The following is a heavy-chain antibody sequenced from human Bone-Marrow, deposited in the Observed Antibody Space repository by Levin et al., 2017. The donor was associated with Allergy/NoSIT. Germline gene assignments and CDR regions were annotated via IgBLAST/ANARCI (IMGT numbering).Heavy chain of an antibody. CDR3: TRERGAEAIYNWSDP. V-gene: IGHV3-74*01. D-gene: IGHD3-10*01. J-gene: IGHJ5*02. CDR1: GFTFSSHW. CDR2: INSDGSST. Sequence: GGSLRLSCAASGFTFSSHWMHWVRQAPGKGLVWVSRINSDGSSTSYADSVKGRFTISRDNAKNTLYLQMNSLRVDDAATYYCTRERGAEAIYNWSDPWGPGTLVTVSS.